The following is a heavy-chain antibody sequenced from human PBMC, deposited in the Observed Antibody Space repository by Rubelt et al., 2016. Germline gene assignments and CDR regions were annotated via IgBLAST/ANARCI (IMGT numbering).Heavy chain of an antibody. Sequence: QVQLQQWGAGLLKPSETLSLTCAVYGGSFSRPYWNWIRQPPGKGLEWIGEINHSGSTNYNPSLKSRVTISVDTSKNQFSLKRSSVTAADTAVYYCANSMNWGADYWGQGTLVTVSS. J-gene: IGHJ4*02. CDR3: ANSMNWGADY. V-gene: IGHV4-34*01. CDR2: INHSGST. CDR1: GGSFSRPY. D-gene: IGHD7-27*01.